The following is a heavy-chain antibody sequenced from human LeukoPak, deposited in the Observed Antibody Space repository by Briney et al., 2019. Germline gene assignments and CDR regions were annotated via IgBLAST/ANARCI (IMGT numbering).Heavy chain of an antibody. CDR3: AREWRNPTNYYYYSMDV. V-gene: IGHV1-69*05. Sequence: ASVKVSCKASGGTFSSYAISWVRQAPGQGLEWMGGIIPIFGTANYAQKFQGRVTITTDESTSTAYMELSSLRSEDTAVYYCAREWRNPTNYYYYSMDVWGKGTTVTVSS. D-gene: IGHD3-3*01. J-gene: IGHJ6*03. CDR1: GGTFSSYA. CDR2: IIPIFGTA.